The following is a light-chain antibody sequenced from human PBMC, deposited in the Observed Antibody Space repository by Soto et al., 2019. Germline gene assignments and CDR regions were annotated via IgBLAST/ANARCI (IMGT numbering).Light chain of an antibody. CDR1: QSISRW. CDR3: QQYNSYRT. CDR2: DAS. J-gene: IGKJ1*01. V-gene: IGKV1-5*01. Sequence: DIQMTRSPSTLSASVGDRVTITCRARQSISRWLAWYQQKPGKAPKLLIYDASILESGVPSRFTGSGSGTEFTLTISSLQPDDFATYYCQQYNSYRTFGQGTKVEIK.